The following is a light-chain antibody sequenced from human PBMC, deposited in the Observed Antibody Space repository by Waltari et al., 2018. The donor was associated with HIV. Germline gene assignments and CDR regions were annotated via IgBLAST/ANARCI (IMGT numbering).Light chain of an antibody. V-gene: IGKV1-39*01. Sequence: DIQMTQSPSYLSASVGDRVTITCRASQSISSYLNWYQQKPGKAPKLLIYAESSLQSGVPSRFSGSGSGTDFTLTISSLQPEDFAAYYCQQSYNTPQTFGQGTKVEI. CDR2: AES. CDR1: QSISSY. J-gene: IGKJ1*01. CDR3: QQSYNTPQT.